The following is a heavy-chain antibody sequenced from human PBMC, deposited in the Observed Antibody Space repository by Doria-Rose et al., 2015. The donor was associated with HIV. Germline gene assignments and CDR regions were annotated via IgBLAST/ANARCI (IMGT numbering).Heavy chain of an antibody. J-gene: IGHJ4*02. V-gene: IGHV3-21*01. CDR2: ISSTSAYI. CDR3: ATGVTLDY. Sequence: VQLVQSGGGLVRPGGSLRLSCATSGFTFSSHRINWVRQAPGKGLEWVSSISSTSAYINYADSVRGRFTISRDNARNSLYLQMDSLRAEDTAIYYCATGVTLDYWVQGTLVTVSS. D-gene: IGHD3-10*01. CDR1: GFTFSSHR.